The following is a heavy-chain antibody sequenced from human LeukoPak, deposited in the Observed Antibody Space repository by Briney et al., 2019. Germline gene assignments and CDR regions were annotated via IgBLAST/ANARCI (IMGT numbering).Heavy chain of an antibody. V-gene: IGHV3-21*04. CDR1: GFTFSTYS. D-gene: IGHD3-22*01. CDR3: ARGLMGGYPRFDY. J-gene: IGHJ4*02. Sequence: PGGSLRLSCAASGFTFSTYSMNWVRQAPGKGLEWVSSISRNSRYIYYADSMRGRFTISRDNAKNSLYLQMNSLRADDTAMYYCARGLMGGYPRFDYWGQGTLVTVSS. CDR2: ISRNSRYI.